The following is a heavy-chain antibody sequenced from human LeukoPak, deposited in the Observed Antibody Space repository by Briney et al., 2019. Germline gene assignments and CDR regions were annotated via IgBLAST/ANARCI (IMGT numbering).Heavy chain of an antibody. CDR3: ARSSEYGDPFNY. J-gene: IGHJ4*02. Sequence: SETLSLTCTVSRASISRSDYFWGWIRQPPGKGLEWIGSIYYSGSTYYSPPLKGRVTISVDTSKNQFSLKLNSVTAADTAVYYCARSSEYGDPFNYWGQGTLVTVSS. D-gene: IGHD4-17*01. CDR1: RASISRSDYF. V-gene: IGHV4-39*01. CDR2: IYYSGST.